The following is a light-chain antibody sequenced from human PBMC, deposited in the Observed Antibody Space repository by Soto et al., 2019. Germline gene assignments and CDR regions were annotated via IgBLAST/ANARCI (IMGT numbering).Light chain of an antibody. CDR2: KAS. CDR1: QSISSR. Sequence: DIQMTQSPSTLSASVGDRVTITCRASQSISSRLAWYQQKPAKAPNLLIYKASTLESGVPSRFSGSGSGTEFTLTISSLQPDDFATYYCQHYNSYPITFGQGTRLEIK. V-gene: IGKV1-5*03. J-gene: IGKJ5*01. CDR3: QHYNSYPIT.